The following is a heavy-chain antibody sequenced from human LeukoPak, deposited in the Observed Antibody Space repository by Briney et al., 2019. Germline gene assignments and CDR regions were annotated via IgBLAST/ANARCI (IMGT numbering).Heavy chain of an antibody. V-gene: IGHV1-2*02. CDR2: INPNSGGT. CDR3: ARGVYSTIPTPYYYYYMDV. Sequence: ASVKVSCKASGYTFTGYYMHWVRQAPGQGLEWMGWINPNSGGTNYAQKFQGRVTMTRDTSISTAYMELSRLRSDDTAVYYCARGVYSTIPTPYYYYYMDVWGKGTTVTVSS. J-gene: IGHJ6*03. D-gene: IGHD6-13*01. CDR1: GYTFTGYY.